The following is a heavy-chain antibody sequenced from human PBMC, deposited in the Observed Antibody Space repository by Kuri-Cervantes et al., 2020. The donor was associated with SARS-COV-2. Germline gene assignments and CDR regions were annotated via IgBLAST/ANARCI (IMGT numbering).Heavy chain of an antibody. J-gene: IGHJ3*02. D-gene: IGHD2-2*01. CDR3: ARGYCSSTSCARPLGDGAFDI. CDR1: GFTFSDYY. Sequence: GESLKISCAASGFTFSDYYMSWIRQAPGKGLEWVSYISSSSSYTNYADSVKGRFTISRDNAKNSLYLQMNSLRAEDTAVYYCARGYCSSTSCARPLGDGAFDIWGQGKRVT. CDR2: ISSSSSYT. V-gene: IGHV3-11*05.